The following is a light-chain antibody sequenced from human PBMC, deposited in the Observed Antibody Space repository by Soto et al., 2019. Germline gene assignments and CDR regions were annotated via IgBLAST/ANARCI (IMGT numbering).Light chain of an antibody. CDR1: QGISSY. V-gene: IGKV1-9*01. Sequence: IQLTQSPSSLSASVGDRVTITCRASQGISSYLAWYHQKPGKAPKLLIYAASTLQRGVPSRFSGSGSGTDFTLTISSLQPEDFATYYCQQLNTYPLTLGGGTTVEIK. J-gene: IGKJ4*01. CDR2: AAS. CDR3: QQLNTYPLT.